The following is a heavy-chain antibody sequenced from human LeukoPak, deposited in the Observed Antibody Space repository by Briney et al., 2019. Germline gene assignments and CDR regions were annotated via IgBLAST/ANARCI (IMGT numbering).Heavy chain of an antibody. D-gene: IGHD6-19*01. V-gene: IGHV4-34*01. CDR2: INHSGST. Sequence: PSDTLSLTCAVYGGSFSGYYWSWIRQPPGKGLEWIGEINHSGSTNYNPSLKSRVTISVDTSKNQFSLKLSSVTAADTAVYYCARRRDGTVAGTPADYWGQGTLVTVSS. CDR3: ARRRDGTVAGTPADY. J-gene: IGHJ4*02. CDR1: GGSFSGYY.